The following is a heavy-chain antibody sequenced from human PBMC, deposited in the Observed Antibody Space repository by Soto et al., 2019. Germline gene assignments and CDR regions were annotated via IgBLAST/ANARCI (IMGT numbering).Heavy chain of an antibody. CDR1: GYTFTSYD. Sequence: ASVKVSYKASGYTFTSYDINWVRQATGQGLEWMGWMNPNSGNTGYAQKFQGRVTMTRNTSISTAYMELSSLRSEDTAVYYCARDGAAAGSWFDPWGQGTLVTVSS. CDR3: ARDGAAAGSWFDP. V-gene: IGHV1-8*01. CDR2: MNPNSGNT. J-gene: IGHJ5*02. D-gene: IGHD6-13*01.